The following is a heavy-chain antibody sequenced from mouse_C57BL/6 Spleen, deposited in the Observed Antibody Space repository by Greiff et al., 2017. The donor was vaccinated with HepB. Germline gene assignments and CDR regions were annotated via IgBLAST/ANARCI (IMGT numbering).Heavy chain of an antibody. CDR2: INPNNGGT. D-gene: IGHD2-4*01. J-gene: IGHJ3*01. Sequence: EVQLQQSGPELVKPGASVKIPCKASGYTFSDYNMDWVKQSHGKSLEWIGDINPNNGGTIYNQKFKGKATLTVDKSSSTAYMELRSLTSEDTAVYYCASLDSEGFAYWGQGTLVTVSA. V-gene: IGHV1-18*01. CDR1: GYTFSDYN. CDR3: ASLDSEGFAY.